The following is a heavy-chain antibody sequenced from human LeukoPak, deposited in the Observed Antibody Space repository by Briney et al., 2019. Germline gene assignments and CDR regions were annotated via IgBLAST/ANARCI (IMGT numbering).Heavy chain of an antibody. CDR2: ISPYGKII. V-gene: IGHV3-74*01. J-gene: IGHJ4*02. Sequence: GGSLRLSCVGSGFTYTDYCMHWFRQAPGKGPEWVSRISPYGKIIDYADSVKGRFTISRDNAKNLLYLQMNGLRSDDTAVYYCVKDLNSTTADRWGEGILVTVSS. CDR1: GFTYTDYC. CDR3: VKDLNSTTADR. D-gene: IGHD4-11*01.